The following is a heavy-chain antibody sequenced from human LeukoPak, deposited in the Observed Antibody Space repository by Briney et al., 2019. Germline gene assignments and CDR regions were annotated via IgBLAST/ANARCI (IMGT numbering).Heavy chain of an antibody. V-gene: IGHV1-2*02. CDR3: ARDTGDCSSTSCYLSYYMDV. D-gene: IGHD2-2*01. CDR1: GYTFTGYY. J-gene: IGHJ6*03. Sequence: GASVKVSCKASGYTFTGYYMHWVRRAPGQGLEWMGWINAHSGATKYPQKFQGRVTMTRDTSTSTVYMELSSLRSEDTAVYYCARDTGDCSSTSCYLSYYMDVWGKGTTVTISS. CDR2: INAHSGAT.